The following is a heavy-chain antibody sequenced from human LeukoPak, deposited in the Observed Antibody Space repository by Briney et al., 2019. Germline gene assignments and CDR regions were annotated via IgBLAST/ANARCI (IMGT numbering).Heavy chain of an antibody. J-gene: IGHJ6*02. Sequence: GGSLRLSCAASGFTFSNAWMSWVRQAPGKGLEWVGRIKGKTDSGTTDYAAPVKGRFTISRDDSKNTLYLQMNSLKTEDTAVYYCTTDPGGPEKRYYYYGMDVWGQGTTVTVSS. D-gene: IGHD1-14*01. CDR1: GFTFSNAW. CDR2: IKGKTDSGTT. CDR3: TTDPGGPEKRYYYYGMDV. V-gene: IGHV3-15*01.